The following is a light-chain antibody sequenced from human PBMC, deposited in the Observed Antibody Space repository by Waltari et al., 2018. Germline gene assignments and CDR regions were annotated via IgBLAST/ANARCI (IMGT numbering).Light chain of an antibody. CDR1: SSNIGKHT. J-gene: IGLJ3*02. CDR3: AAWDDSLHGWV. Sequence: QSVLTQPPSVSEAPRQRVTISCSGSSSNIGKHTVDWYQQLPGKAPRLLIYYDDVVSTGVSDRFAGSKSGTSASLAISGLQSDDEGDYYCAAWDDSLHGWVFGGGTKLTVL. CDR2: YDD. V-gene: IGLV1-36*01.